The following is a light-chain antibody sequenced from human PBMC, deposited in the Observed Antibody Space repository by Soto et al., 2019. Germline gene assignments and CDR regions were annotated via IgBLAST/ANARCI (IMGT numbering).Light chain of an antibody. CDR1: SSDVGGYNY. CDR3: SSYTFSRTLGVV. J-gene: IGLJ3*02. Sequence: QSALTQPASVSGSPGQSITISCTGTSSDVGGYNYVSWYQHHPDKAPKLMIYDVSYRPSGVSDRFSGSKSGNTASLTISGLQAEDEADYYRSSYTFSRTLGVVFGGGTKLTVL. V-gene: IGLV2-14*03. CDR2: DVS.